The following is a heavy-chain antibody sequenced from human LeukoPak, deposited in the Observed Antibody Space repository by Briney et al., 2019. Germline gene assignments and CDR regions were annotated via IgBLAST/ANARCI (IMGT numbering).Heavy chain of an antibody. CDR3: ARDSSGSPPYYYYGMDV. V-gene: IGHV4-61*02. J-gene: IGHJ6*02. Sequence: SQTLSLTCTVSGGSISSGSYYWSWIRQPAGKGLEWIGRIYTSGSTNYNPSLKSRVTISVDTSKNQFSLKLSSVTAADTAAYYCARDSSGSPPYYYYGMDVWGQGTTVTVSS. D-gene: IGHD1-26*01. CDR1: GGSISSGSYY. CDR2: IYTSGST.